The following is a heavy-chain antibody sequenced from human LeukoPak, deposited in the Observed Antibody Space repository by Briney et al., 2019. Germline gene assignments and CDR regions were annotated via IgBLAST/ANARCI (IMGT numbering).Heavy chain of an antibody. J-gene: IGHJ3*02. V-gene: IGHV1-18*01. CDR1: GYTFTSYG. CDR2: ISAYNGNT. Sequence: ASVKVSCKASGYTFTSYGISWVRQAPGQGLEWMGWISAYNGNTNYAQKLQGRVTMTTDTSTSTAYMELRSLRSDDTAVYYCARDLFYDYVWGSYRSDAFDIWGQGTMVTVSS. CDR3: ARDLFYDYVWGSYRSDAFDI. D-gene: IGHD3-16*02.